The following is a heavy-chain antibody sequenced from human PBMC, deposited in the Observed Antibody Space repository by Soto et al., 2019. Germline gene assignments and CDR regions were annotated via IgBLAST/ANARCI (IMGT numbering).Heavy chain of an antibody. V-gene: IGHV3-15*01. J-gene: IGHJ6*02. CDR2: IKSKTDGGST. CDR3: NTDQTHITVSCYYYGMDV. Sequence: GGSLRLSCAASGFTFSNAWMSWVRQAPGKGLEWVGRIKSKTDGGSTDYAAPVKGRFTISRDDSKNTLYLQMNSLKTEDTAVYYCNTDQTHITVSCYYYGMDVWGQGTTVTVSS. D-gene: IGHD3-16*01. CDR1: GFTFSNAW.